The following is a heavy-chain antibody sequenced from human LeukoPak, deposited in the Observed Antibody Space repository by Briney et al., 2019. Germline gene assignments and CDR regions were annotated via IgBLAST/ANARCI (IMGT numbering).Heavy chain of an antibody. CDR1: GFTFSNYA. CDR2: ISYDGSNK. V-gene: IGHV3-30-3*01. D-gene: IGHD2-2*01. CDR3: ARDVCSSTSCYLGRFDY. J-gene: IGHJ4*02. Sequence: PGGSLRLSCAASGFTFSNYAMHWVRQAPGKGLEWVAVISYDGSNKYYADSVKGRFIISRDNSKNTLYLQMDSLRAEDTAVYYCARDVCSSTSCYLGRFDYWGQGTLVTVSS.